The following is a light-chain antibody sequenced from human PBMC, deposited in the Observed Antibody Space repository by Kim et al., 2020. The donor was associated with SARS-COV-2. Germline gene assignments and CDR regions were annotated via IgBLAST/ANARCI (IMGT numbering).Light chain of an antibody. V-gene: IGKV2-28*01. CDR1: QSLLHSNGYSY. CDR2: LGS. Sequence: DIVMTQSPLSLPVTPGEPASISCRSSQSLLHSNGYSYLDWYLQKPGQSPQLLIYLGSYRVSGVPDRFSGGGSGTDFTLKISRVEAGDVGVYYCMQALQSPITFGQGTRLEIK. CDR3: MQALQSPIT. J-gene: IGKJ5*01.